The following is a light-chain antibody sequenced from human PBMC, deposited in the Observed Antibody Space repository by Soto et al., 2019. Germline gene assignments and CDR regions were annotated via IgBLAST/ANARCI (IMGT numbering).Light chain of an antibody. CDR1: QSISSW. V-gene: IGKV1-5*01. CDR2: DAS. J-gene: IGKJ1*01. CDR3: QQYNNYWT. Sequence: DIQMTQSPSTLSASVGARVTITCRASQSISSWLAWYQQKPGNAPKLLIYDASSLESGVPSRFSGSGSATEFTLTISSLQPDDSATYYCQQYNNYWTFGQGTKVDIK.